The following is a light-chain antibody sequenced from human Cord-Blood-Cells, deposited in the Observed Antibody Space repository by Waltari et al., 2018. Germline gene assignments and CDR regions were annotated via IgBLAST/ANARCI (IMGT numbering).Light chain of an antibody. CDR3: QQRSNWIP. J-gene: IGKJ5*01. CDR1: QSVSSY. V-gene: IGKV3-11*01. Sequence: EIVLTQSPATLSLSPGERATLSCRASQSVSSYIAWYQQKPGEAPRLLIYDASNRANGIPARFSGSGSGTDFTLTISSLAPEDFAVYCCQQRSNWIPFGQGTRLEIK. CDR2: DAS.